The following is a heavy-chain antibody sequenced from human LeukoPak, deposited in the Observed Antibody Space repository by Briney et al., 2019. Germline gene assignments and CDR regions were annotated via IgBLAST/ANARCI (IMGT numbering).Heavy chain of an antibody. V-gene: IGHV3-23*01. Sequence: PGGSLRLSCAASGFTFSSYAMSWVRQAPGKGLEWVSAISGSGGSTYYADSVKGRFTISRDSSENTVYLQMNSLRAEDTAVYYCAKDGISRGSGSYYDKWGQGTLVAVSS. D-gene: IGHD3-10*01. J-gene: IGHJ4*02. CDR3: AKDGISRGSGSYYDK. CDR1: GFTFSSYA. CDR2: ISGSGGST.